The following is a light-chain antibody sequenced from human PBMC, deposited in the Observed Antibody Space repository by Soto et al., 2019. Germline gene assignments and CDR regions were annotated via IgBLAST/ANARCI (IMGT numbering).Light chain of an antibody. Sequence: QSVLTQPPSASGTPGKRVTISCSGSSSNIGSNTVNWYQQLPGTAPKLLIYSNKQRPSGVPDRFSGSKSGTSASLAISGLQSEDEADYYCAAWDDSLNGWVFGGGTKLTV. CDR1: SSNIGSNT. J-gene: IGLJ3*02. V-gene: IGLV1-44*01. CDR2: SNK. CDR3: AAWDDSLNGWV.